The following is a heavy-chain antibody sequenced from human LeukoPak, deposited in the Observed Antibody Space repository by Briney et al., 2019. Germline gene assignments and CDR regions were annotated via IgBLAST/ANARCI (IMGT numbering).Heavy chain of an antibody. CDR2: IYYSGST. J-gene: IGHJ4*02. V-gene: IGHV4-30-4*02. CDR3: ARGQDRTYSSSHIPFDY. Sequence: SETLSLTCTVSGGSISSGDYYWSWIRQPPGKGLEWIGYIYYSGSTYYNPSLKSRVTISVDTSKNQFSLKLSSVTAADTAVYYCARGQDRTYSSSHIPFDYWGQGTLVTVSS. D-gene: IGHD6-6*01. CDR1: GGSISSGDYY.